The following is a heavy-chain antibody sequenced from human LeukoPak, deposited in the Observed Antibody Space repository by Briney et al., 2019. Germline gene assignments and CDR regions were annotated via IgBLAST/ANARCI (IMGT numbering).Heavy chain of an antibody. CDR3: ARGTYRYFDS. V-gene: IGHV4-59*01. D-gene: IGHD3-16*02. Sequence: SETLSLTCTVSGASISSYYWSWIRQPPGKGLEWIGYIYYNGSTNYNPSLKSRVTISVDTSKNQFSLKLSSVTAADTAVYYCARGTYRYFDSWGQGTPVTVSS. J-gene: IGHJ4*02. CDR2: IYYNGST. CDR1: GASISSYY.